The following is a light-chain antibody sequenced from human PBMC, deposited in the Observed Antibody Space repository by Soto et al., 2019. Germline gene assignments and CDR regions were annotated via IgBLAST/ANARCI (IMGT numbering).Light chain of an antibody. CDR3: QQYNSYPLT. Sequence: DIQMTQSPSTLSASVGDRVTITCRASQSISSWLAWYQQKQGKAPNLLIYKASNLESGVPSTFSGSGSGTEFTLTISSLQPDDFATYYCQQYNSYPLTFGGGTKVEIK. CDR1: QSISSW. CDR2: KAS. J-gene: IGKJ4*01. V-gene: IGKV1-5*03.